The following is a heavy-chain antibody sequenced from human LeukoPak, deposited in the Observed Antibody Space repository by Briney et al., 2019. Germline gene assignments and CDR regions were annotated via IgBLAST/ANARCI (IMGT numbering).Heavy chain of an antibody. J-gene: IGHJ3*02. CDR1: GGNFSTNA. D-gene: IGHD2-15*01. CDR2: ITPSVGIV. V-gene: IGHV1-69*04. Sequence: ASVKVSCKASGGNFSTNAITWVRQAPGQGPEWMGSITPSVGIVNYAQKFQGRVTINADKSSSTAYMELSSLRFEDTAVYYCARYCSGGSCYFHDAFDIWGQGTMVTVSS. CDR3: ARYCSGGSCYFHDAFDI.